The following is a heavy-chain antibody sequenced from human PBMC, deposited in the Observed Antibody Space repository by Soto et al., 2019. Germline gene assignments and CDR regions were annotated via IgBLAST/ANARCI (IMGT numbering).Heavy chain of an antibody. CDR1: GDSISSYY. D-gene: IGHD5-12*01. V-gene: IGHV4-59*12. Sequence: SETLSLTCTVSGDSISSYYWSWIRQSPGKGLEWIGYIYNSGSTNYNPSLKSRVTISVDTSKNQFSLKLSSVTAADTAIYYCARSGYSGYDPRPNFDYWGQGTLVTVSS. CDR3: ARSGYSGYDPRPNFDY. CDR2: IYNSGST. J-gene: IGHJ4*02.